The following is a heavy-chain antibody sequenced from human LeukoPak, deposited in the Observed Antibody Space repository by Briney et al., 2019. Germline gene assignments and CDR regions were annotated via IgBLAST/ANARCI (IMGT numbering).Heavy chain of an antibody. V-gene: IGHV4-30-4*07. D-gene: IGHD1-20*01. J-gene: IGHJ5*02. CDR2: IYYSGST. CDR1: GGSISSGGYS. Sequence: SQTLSLTCAVSGGSISSGGYSWSWIRQPPGKGLEWIGYIYYSGSTYYNPSLKSRVTISVDTSKNQFSLKLSSVTAADTAVYYCAGWGPLNWNELNWVDPWGQGTLVTVSS. CDR3: AGWGPLNWNELNWVDP.